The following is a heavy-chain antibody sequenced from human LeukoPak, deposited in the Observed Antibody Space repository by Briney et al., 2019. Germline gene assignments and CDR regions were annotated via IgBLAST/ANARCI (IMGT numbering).Heavy chain of an antibody. J-gene: IGHJ4*02. V-gene: IGHV3-74*01. D-gene: IGHD4-17*01. CDR2: MNSDGSST. CDR3: AREAFNYGDHYFDY. CDR1: GFTLSRYW. Sequence: GGSLRLSCAASGFTLSRYWMHWVRQAPGKGLVWVSRMNSDGSSTTYADSVKGRFTISRDNAKNALYLQMSSLRAEDTAVYHCAREAFNYGDHYFDYWGQGTLVTVSS.